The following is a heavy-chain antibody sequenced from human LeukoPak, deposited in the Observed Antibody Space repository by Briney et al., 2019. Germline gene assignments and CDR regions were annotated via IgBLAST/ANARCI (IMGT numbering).Heavy chain of an antibody. D-gene: IGHD2-21*01. Sequence: GGSLRLSCAASGFTFSSYGMRWVRQAPGKGLEWVAVISYDGSNKYYADSVKGRFTISRDNSKNTLYLQMNSLRAEDTAVYYCHMTAAFDIWGQGTMVTVSS. CDR2: ISYDGSNK. V-gene: IGHV3-30*03. J-gene: IGHJ3*02. CDR1: GFTFSSYG. CDR3: HMTAAFDI.